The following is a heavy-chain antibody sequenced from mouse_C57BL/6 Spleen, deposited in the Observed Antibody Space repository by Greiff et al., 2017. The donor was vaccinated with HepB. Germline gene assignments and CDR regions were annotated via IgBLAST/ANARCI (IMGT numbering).Heavy chain of an antibody. V-gene: IGHV3-6*01. CDR1: GYSITSGYY. CDR2: ISYDGSN. D-gene: IGHD2-3*01. CDR3: ARGGWGAMDY. J-gene: IGHJ4*01. Sequence: LEESGPGLVKPSQSLSLTCSVTGYSITSGYYWNWIRQFPGNKLEWMGYISYDGSNNYNPSLKNRISITRDTSKNQFFLKLNSVTSEDTATYYCARGGWGAMDYWGQGTSVTVSS.